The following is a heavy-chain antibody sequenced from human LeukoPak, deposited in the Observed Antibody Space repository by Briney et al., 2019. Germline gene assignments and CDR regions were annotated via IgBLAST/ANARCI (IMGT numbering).Heavy chain of an antibody. CDR1: GFTVSSNY. Sequence: PGGSLRLSCAASGFTVSSNYMSWVRQAPGKGLEWVSVIYSGGSTYYADSVKGRFTISRDNSKNTLYLQMNSLRAEDTAVYYCARGPFGGVIVIPKYRNWFDPWGQGTLVTVSS. V-gene: IGHV3-66*01. D-gene: IGHD3-16*02. CDR2: IYSGGST. J-gene: IGHJ5*02. CDR3: ARGPFGGVIVIPKYRNWFDP.